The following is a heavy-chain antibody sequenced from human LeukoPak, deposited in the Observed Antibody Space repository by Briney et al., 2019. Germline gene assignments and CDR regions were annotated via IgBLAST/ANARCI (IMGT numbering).Heavy chain of an antibody. D-gene: IGHD3-10*01. V-gene: IGHV3-20*04. CDR2: IKWDGGST. CDR1: GFTFDDHG. J-gene: IGHJ4*02. CDR3: VVGYGSGSYNY. Sequence: GGSLRLSCAASGFTFDDHGMSWVRQVPGKGLEWVSGIKWDGGSTGYADSVKGRFTISRDNAKNSLYLQMNSLRVEDTAVYYCVVGYGSGSYNYWGQGTLVTVSS.